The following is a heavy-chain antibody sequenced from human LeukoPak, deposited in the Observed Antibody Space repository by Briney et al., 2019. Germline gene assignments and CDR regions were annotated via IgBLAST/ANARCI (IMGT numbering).Heavy chain of an antibody. CDR3: AFGERYFAFDI. D-gene: IGHD3-10*01. Sequence: PSETLSLTCAVYGGSFRGYHWSWTRQPPGKGLEWIGEINHSGSINYNPSLKSRVTISVDTSKHQFSLKLSSVTAADTAVYYCAFGERYFAFDIWGQGTMVTVSS. V-gene: IGHV4-34*01. CDR1: GGSFRGYH. CDR2: INHSGSI. J-gene: IGHJ3*02.